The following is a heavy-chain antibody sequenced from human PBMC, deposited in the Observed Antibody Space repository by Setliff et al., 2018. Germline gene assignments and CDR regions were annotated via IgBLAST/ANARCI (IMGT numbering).Heavy chain of an antibody. D-gene: IGHD2-2*01. J-gene: IGHJ4*02. CDR3: ARAHSSTLSVHDY. Sequence: PGGSLRLSCAASGFTFSTYYMHWVRQPPGKGLEWVAFVHYDGVNKHYRDSVKGRFTISRDNSKNTLYLQMNSLRPDDTAVYYCARAHSSTLSVHDYWGQGTLVTVSS. V-gene: IGHV3-30*02. CDR2: VHYDGVNK. CDR1: GFTFSTYY.